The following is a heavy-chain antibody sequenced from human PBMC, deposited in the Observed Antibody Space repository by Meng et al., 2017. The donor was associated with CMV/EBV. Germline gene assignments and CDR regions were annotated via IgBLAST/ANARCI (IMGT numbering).Heavy chain of an antibody. CDR1: GFTFDDYA. Sequence: GGSLRLSCAASGFTFDDYAIHWVRQAPGKGLEWVSSISWNSDNIDYADSVKGRFTISRDNAKNSLYLQMNSLRAEDTAVYYCARGPEDYYDSSGYYAPDYWGQGTLVTVSS. V-gene: IGHV3-9*01. J-gene: IGHJ4*02. CDR2: ISWNSDNI. D-gene: IGHD3-22*01. CDR3: ARGPEDYYDSSGYYAPDY.